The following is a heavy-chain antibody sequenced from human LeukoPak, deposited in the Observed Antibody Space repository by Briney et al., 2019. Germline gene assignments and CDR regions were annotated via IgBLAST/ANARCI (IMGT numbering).Heavy chain of an antibody. Sequence: SETLSLTCTVSGGSISSGGYYWSWIRQHPGKGLEWIGYIYYSGSTYYNPSLKSRVTISVDTSKNQFSLKLSSVTAADTAVYYCASATSDYYGSGSYYKFPYYYYGVDVWGKGTTVTVSS. CDR3: ASATSDYYGSGSYYKFPYYYYGVDV. J-gene: IGHJ6*04. D-gene: IGHD3-10*01. V-gene: IGHV4-31*03. CDR1: GGSISSGGYY. CDR2: IYYSGST.